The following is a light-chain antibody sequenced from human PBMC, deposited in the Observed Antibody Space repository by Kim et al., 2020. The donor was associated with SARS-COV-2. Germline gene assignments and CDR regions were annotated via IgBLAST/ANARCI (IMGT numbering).Light chain of an antibody. J-gene: IGLJ3*02. V-gene: IGLV1-47*01. CDR1: SSDIGSNH. CDR3: ATWDDSLNGPV. Sequence: GQRDTISCSGSSSDIGSNHVYWYQQRPGTAPKLLIYRNNQRPSGVPDRFSVSKSGTSASLAISGLRPDDEADYYCATWDDSLNGPVFGGGTQLTVL. CDR2: RNN.